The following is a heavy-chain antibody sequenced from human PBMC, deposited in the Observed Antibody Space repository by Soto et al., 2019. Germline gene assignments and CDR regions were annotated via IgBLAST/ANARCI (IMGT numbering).Heavy chain of an antibody. D-gene: IGHD3-16*02. Sequence: PSETLSLTCTVSGGSISSGGYYWSWIRQHPGKGLEWIGYIYYSGSTYYNPSLKSRVTISVDTSKNQFSLKLSSVTAADTAVYYCARDDKNMITFGGVISSDAFDIWSQGTMVTVSS. V-gene: IGHV4-31*03. CDR1: GGSISSGGYY. CDR2: IYYSGST. CDR3: ARDDKNMITFGGVISSDAFDI. J-gene: IGHJ3*02.